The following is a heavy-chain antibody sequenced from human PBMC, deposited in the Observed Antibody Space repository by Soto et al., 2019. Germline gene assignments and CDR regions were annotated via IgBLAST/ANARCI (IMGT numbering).Heavy chain of an antibody. D-gene: IGHD4-17*01. J-gene: IGHJ5*02. CDR1: GGTFSSYA. CDR3: ARDLPAVTTVTTYNWFDP. Sequence: QVQLVQSGAEVKKPGSSVKVSCKASGGTFSSYAISWVRQAPGQGLEWMGGIIPIFGTANYAQKFQGRVTITADKSTSTAYMELGSLRSEDTAVYYCARDLPAVTTVTTYNWFDPWGQGTLVTVSS. V-gene: IGHV1-69*06. CDR2: IIPIFGTA.